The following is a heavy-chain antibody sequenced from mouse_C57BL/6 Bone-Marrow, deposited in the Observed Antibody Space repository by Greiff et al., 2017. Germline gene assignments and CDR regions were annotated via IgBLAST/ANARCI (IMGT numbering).Heavy chain of an antibody. CDR3: ARRGSYYGRSPYYFDY. CDR2: IHPNSGST. J-gene: IGHJ2*01. V-gene: IGHV1-64*01. CDR1: GYTFTSYW. Sequence: QVQLQQPGAELVKPGASVKLSCKASGYTFTSYWMHWVKQRPGQGLEWIGMIHPNSGSTNYNEKFKSKATLTVDKSSSTAYMQLSSLTSEDSAVYCCARRGSYYGRSPYYFDYWGKGTTLTVSS. D-gene: IGHD1-1*01.